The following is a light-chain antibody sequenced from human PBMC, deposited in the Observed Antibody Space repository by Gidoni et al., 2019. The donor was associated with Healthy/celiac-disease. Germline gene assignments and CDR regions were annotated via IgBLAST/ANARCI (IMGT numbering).Light chain of an antibody. CDR3: MQALQTPICS. CDR1: QSLLHSNGYNY. Sequence: DIVMTQSPLSLPVTPGEPAPISCRSSQSLLHSNGYNYLDWYLQKQGQSPQLLIYLGSNRASGVPDRFSGSGSGTDFTLKISRVEAEDVGVYYCMQALQTPICSFGQGTKLEIK. J-gene: IGKJ2*04. CDR2: LGS. V-gene: IGKV2-28*01.